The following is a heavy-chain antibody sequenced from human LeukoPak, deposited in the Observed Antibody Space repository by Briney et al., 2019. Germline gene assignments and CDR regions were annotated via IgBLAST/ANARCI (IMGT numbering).Heavy chain of an antibody. CDR3: AKDRDSSGRYRFDY. Sequence: PGGSLRLSCAASGFTFNAYALSWVRQAPGKGLEWVSVISGNSGTTYYADSVKGRFTTSRDNSKKTLYLQMSSLGAEDTAVYYCAKDRDSSGRYRFDYWGQGPLVTVSS. CDR1: GFTFNAYA. D-gene: IGHD6-19*01. CDR2: ISGNSGTT. J-gene: IGHJ4*02. V-gene: IGHV3-23*01.